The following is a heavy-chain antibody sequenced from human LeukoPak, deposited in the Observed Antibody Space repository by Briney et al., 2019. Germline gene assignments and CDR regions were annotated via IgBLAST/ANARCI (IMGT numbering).Heavy chain of an antibody. CDR3: ARDPYSRALVQLERRGIGSDAFDI. Sequence: SQTLSLTCTVSGGSISSGGYYWSWIRQPPGKGLEWIGYIYHSGSTYYNPSLKSRVTISVDRSKNQFSLKLSSVTAADTAVYYCARDPYSRALVQLERRGIGSDAFDIWGQGTMVTVSS. CDR2: IYHSGST. CDR1: GGSISSGGYY. J-gene: IGHJ3*02. V-gene: IGHV4-30-2*01. D-gene: IGHD1-1*01.